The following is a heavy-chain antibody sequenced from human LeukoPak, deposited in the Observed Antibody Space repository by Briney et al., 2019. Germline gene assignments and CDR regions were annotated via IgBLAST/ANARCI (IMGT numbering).Heavy chain of an antibody. CDR2: INHSGST. CDR3: ARVIVLSDAFDI. J-gene: IGHJ3*02. V-gene: IGHV4-34*01. D-gene: IGHD2-15*01. CDR1: GGSFSGYH. Sequence: PSETLSLTCAVYGGSFSGYHWTWIRQPPGKGLEWIGEINHSGSTNYNPSLKSRVTISIDTSKSQFSLKLSSVTAADTAVYYCARVIVLSDAFDIWGQGTMVTVSS.